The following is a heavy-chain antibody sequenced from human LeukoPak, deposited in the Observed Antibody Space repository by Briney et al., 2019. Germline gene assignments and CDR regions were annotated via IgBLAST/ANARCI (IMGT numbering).Heavy chain of an antibody. Sequence: ASVKVSCKASGYTFTSYGISWVRQAPGQGLEWMGWISAYNGNTNYAQKLQGRVTMTTDTSTSTAYMELRSLRSDDTAVYYCARVSRYCSSTSCKLSDYWGQGTLVTVSS. CDR2: ISAYNGNT. V-gene: IGHV1-18*04. J-gene: IGHJ4*02. CDR1: GYTFTSYG. D-gene: IGHD2-2*01. CDR3: ARVSRYCSSTSCKLSDY.